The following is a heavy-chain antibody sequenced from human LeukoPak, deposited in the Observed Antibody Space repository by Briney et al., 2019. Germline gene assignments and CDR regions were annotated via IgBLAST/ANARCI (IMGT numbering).Heavy chain of an antibody. Sequence: PGGSLRLSCAASGFTVSSNYMSWVRQAPGKGLEWVSVIYSGGNTYYPGSVKGRFTISRENAKNSLYLQMNSLRAGDTAVYYCARGMVRGVIGYAFDIWGQGTMVTVSS. J-gene: IGHJ3*02. CDR1: GFTVSSNY. D-gene: IGHD3-10*01. CDR2: IYSGGNT. CDR3: ARGMVRGVIGYAFDI. V-gene: IGHV3-66*01.